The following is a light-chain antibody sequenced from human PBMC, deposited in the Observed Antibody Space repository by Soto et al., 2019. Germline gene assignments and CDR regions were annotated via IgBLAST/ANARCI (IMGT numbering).Light chain of an antibody. CDR3: QHHFSWPLT. Sequence: IVLTQSPATLSLSPWERATLSCRAGQTVSSNLAWYQQKPGQAPRLLIYDASNRATGIPARFSGSGSGTDFTLTISRLEPDDFAAYFCQHHFSWPLTFGRGTKVDIK. CDR2: DAS. J-gene: IGKJ4*01. V-gene: IGKV3-11*01. CDR1: QTVSSN.